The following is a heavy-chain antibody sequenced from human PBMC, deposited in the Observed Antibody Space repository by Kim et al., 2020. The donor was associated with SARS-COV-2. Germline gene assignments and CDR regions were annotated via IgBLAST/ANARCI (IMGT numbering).Heavy chain of an antibody. J-gene: IGHJ5*02. V-gene: IGHV1-18*01. CDR1: GYTFTSYG. CDR2: ISAYNGNT. CDR3: ARDYLLYQLGSYWFDP. Sequence: ASVKVSCKASGYTFTSYGISWVRQAPGQGLEWMGWISAYNGNTNYAQKLQGRVTMTTDTSTSTAYMELRSLRSDDTAVYYCARDYLLYQLGSYWFDPWGQGTLVTVSS. D-gene: IGHD2-8*01.